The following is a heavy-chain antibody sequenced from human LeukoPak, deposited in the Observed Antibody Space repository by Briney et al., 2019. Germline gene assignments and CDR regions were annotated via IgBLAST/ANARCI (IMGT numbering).Heavy chain of an antibody. Sequence: SETLSLTCTVSGDSISNSPYSWAWVRQPPGKGREWIGTIYYSGSTYYQPSLRSRVTISVDPSKNQFSLKLTSVTAADTAVYYCARHSGSGSYYNALDYWGQGTLVTVSS. V-gene: IGHV4-39*01. CDR2: IYYSGST. D-gene: IGHD3-10*01. J-gene: IGHJ4*02. CDR3: ARHSGSGSYYNALDY. CDR1: GDSISNSPYS.